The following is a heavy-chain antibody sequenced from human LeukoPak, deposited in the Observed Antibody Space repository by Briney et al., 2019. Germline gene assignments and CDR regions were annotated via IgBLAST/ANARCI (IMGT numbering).Heavy chain of an antibody. CDR3: ARDRSPYGDYPLGAFDI. Sequence: GASVKVSCKASGYTFTSYGISWVRQAPGQGLEWMGWISAYNGNTNYAQKLQGRVTMTTDKSTSTAYMELSSLRSEDTAVYYCARDRSPYGDYPLGAFDIWGQGTMVTVSS. J-gene: IGHJ3*02. V-gene: IGHV1-18*01. CDR2: ISAYNGNT. CDR1: GYTFTSYG. D-gene: IGHD4-17*01.